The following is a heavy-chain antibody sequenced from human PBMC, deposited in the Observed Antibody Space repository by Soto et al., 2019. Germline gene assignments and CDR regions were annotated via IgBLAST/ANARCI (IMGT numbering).Heavy chain of an antibody. D-gene: IGHD2-15*01. J-gene: IGHJ4*02. CDR1: GFVFSHRN. CDR3: ARDWGSATYPYFFDL. CDR2: ISSGSTYI. V-gene: IGHV3-21*01. Sequence: PGGSLRLSCAASGFVFSHRNMNWVRQTPGKGLEWVSFISSGSTYISYADSAKGRFSISRDNAKNSLYLHMDNLGVDDTAVYFCARDWGSATYPYFFDLWGPGTLVTVSS.